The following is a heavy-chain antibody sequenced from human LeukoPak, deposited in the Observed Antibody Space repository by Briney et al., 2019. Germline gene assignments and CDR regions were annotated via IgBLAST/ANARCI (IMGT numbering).Heavy chain of an antibody. CDR2: ISGSGGST. D-gene: IGHD2-8*01. V-gene: IGHV3-23*01. Sequence: GGSLRLSCAASGFTFSSYAMSWVRQAPGKGPEWVSEISGSGGSTYYADPVKGRFTISRDNSKNTLYLQMNSPRAEDTAVYYCAKERAIVLVVYGGAFDIWGQGTMVTVSS. J-gene: IGHJ3*02. CDR1: GFTFSSYA. CDR3: AKERAIVLVVYGGAFDI.